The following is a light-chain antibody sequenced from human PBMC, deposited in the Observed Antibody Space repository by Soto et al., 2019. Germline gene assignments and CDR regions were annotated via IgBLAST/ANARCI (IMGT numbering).Light chain of an antibody. J-gene: IGKJ4*01. CDR3: QQYDERPPNLT. CDR2: AAS. Sequence: EIWMAPYPATLSVSPGERAPLYCRARQSVITDLSWYQPKPGQAPSLLIYAASVRATGIPARFSGSGSGTEFTLTISSLESEDFAVYYCQQYDERPPNLTFGGGTKVEIK. V-gene: IGKV3-15*01. CDR1: QSVITD.